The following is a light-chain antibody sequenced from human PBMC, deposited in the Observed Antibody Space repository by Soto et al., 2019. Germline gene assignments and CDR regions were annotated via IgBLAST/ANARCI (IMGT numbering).Light chain of an antibody. CDR3: QQYGSSLST. Sequence: EIVLTQSPGTLSLSPGERATLSCRASQSVSSSYLAWYQQKPGQAPRLLIYGASSRATGIPDRFSGSGSGTAFTLTISRLEPEDFAVYYCQQYGSSLSTFGQGNKLEIK. CDR1: QSVSSSY. V-gene: IGKV3-20*01. CDR2: GAS. J-gene: IGKJ2*01.